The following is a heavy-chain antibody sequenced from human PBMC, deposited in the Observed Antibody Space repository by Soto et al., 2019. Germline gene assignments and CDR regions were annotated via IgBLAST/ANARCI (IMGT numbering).Heavy chain of an antibody. D-gene: IGHD3-22*01. CDR3: AAQQYYYDSSGYMGH. CDR1: GGTFSSYT. Sequence: QVQLVQSGAEVKKPGSSVKVSCKASGGTFSSYTISWVRQAPGQGLEWMGRIIPILGIANYAQKFQGRVTITADKSTSTAYMELSSLRTEGTAVYYCAAQQYYYDSSGYMGHWGQGTLVTVSS. V-gene: IGHV1-69*02. J-gene: IGHJ4*02. CDR2: IIPILGIA.